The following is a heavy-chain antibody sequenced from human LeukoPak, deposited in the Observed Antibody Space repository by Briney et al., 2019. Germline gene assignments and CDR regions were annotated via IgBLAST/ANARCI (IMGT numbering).Heavy chain of an antibody. V-gene: IGHV3-9*01. CDR1: GFTFDDYA. CDR3: AKDMEDSSSWYGCPDY. J-gene: IGHJ4*02. CDR2: ISWNSGSI. Sequence: GGSLRLSCAASGFTFDDYAMHWVRQAPGKGLEWVSGISWNSGSIGYADSVKGRFTISRDNAKNSLYLQMNSLRAEDTALYYCAKDMEDSSSWYGCPDYWGQGTLVTVSS. D-gene: IGHD6-13*01.